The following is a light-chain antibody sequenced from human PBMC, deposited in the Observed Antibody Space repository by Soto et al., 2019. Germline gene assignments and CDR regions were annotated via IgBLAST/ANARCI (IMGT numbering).Light chain of an antibody. J-gene: IGKJ1*01. CDR2: AAS. CDR1: QSIDSH. CDR3: QQSYSTPQT. V-gene: IGKV1-39*01. Sequence: DVQMTQSPSSLSASGGARVTITCRASQSIDSHSNWYQQKPGKAPKLLIYAASTLQSAVPSRFSGSGSGTYFTLTINSLQAEDFATYYCQQSYSTPQTFGQGTKVDIK.